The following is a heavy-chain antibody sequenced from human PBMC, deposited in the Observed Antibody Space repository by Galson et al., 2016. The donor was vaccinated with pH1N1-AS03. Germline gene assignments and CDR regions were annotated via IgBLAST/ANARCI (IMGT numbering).Heavy chain of an antibody. CDR1: GYTFPNFG. CDR3: ARAAPFDP. D-gene: IGHD2-15*01. CDR2: ISPYNGNT. V-gene: IGHV1-18*04. J-gene: IGHJ5*02. Sequence: SVKVSCKASGYTFPNFGMSWVRQAPGQGLEWMGWISPYNGNTQYAQRLEGRVTMTTDTSTNTAYLELRSLTYDDTGVYYCARAAPFDPWGHGTLVIVSS.